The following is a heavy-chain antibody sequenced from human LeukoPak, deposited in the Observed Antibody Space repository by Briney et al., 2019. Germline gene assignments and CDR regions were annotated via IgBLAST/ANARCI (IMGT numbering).Heavy chain of an antibody. CDR3: ARGDCSSTSCSRERTFDY. V-gene: IGHV4-34*01. Sequence: SETLSLTCAVYGGSFSGYYRSWIRQPPGKGLEWIGEINHSGSTNYNPSLKSRVTISVDTSKNQFSLKLSSVTAADTAVYYCARGDCSSTSCSRERTFDYWGQGTLVTVSS. D-gene: IGHD2-2*01. CDR1: GGSFSGYY. CDR2: INHSGST. J-gene: IGHJ4*02.